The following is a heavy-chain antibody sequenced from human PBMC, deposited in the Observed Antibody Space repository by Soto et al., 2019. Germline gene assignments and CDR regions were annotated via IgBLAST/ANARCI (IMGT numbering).Heavy chain of an antibody. CDR2: ISSSSSTI. Sequence: GGSLRLSCAASGFTFSSYSMNWVRQAPGKGLEWVSYISSSSSTIYYADSVKGRFTISRDNAENSLYLQMNSLRDEDTAVYYCARGGALELRFTFDYWGQGTLVTVSS. CDR1: GFTFSSYS. V-gene: IGHV3-48*02. D-gene: IGHD1-7*01. CDR3: ARGGALELRFTFDY. J-gene: IGHJ4*02.